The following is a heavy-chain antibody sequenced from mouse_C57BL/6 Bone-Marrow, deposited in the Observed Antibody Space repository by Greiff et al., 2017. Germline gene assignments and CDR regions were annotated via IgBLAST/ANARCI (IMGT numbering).Heavy chain of an antibody. CDR3: VRQRPLSMDY. J-gene: IGHJ4*01. CDR2: IRSKSNNYAT. D-gene: IGHD2-12*01. V-gene: IGHV10-1*01. Sequence: EVKLEESGGGLVQPKGSLKLSCAASGFSFNTYAMNWVRQAPGKGLEWVARIRSKSNNYATYYADSVKDRFTISRDDSESMRYLQMNNLKTEDTAMYYCVRQRPLSMDYWGQGTSVTVSS. CDR1: GFSFNTYA.